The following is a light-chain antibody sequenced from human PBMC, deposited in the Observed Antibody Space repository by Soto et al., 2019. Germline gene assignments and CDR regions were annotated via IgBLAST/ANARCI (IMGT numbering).Light chain of an antibody. V-gene: IGLV1-40*01. CDR1: STNIGAGYD. Sequence: QSVLTQPPSVSGAPGQRVTISCTGSSTNIGAGYDVHWYQQLPGAAPKLLIYGNNDRPSGVPDRFSGSQAGTPPSLTITGLQAEDEADYSCQSYDSSLSGYVFGTGTKLTVL. CDR3: QSYDSSLSGYV. CDR2: GNN. J-gene: IGLJ1*01.